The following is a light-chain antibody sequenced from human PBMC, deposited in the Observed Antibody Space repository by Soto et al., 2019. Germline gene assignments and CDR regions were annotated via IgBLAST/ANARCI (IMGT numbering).Light chain of an antibody. CDR2: AAS. V-gene: IGKV3-20*01. CDR3: QQYGSSPWT. CDR1: QSISIN. Sequence: ELVLTQSPGTLSVSPGDRVTLSCRASQSISINLAWYQHKPGQAPRLLIYAASRRATGIPARVSGSGSGTDFTLTISRLEPEDFAVYYCQQYGSSPWTFGQGTKVDIK. J-gene: IGKJ1*01.